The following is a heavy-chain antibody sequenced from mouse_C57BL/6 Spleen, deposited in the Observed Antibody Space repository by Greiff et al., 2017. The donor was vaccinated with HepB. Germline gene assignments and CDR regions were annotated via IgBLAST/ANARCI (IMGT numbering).Heavy chain of an antibody. V-gene: IGHV1-42*01. Sequence: EVQLVESGPELVKPGASVKISCKASGYSFTGYYMNWVKQSPEKSLEWIGEINPSTGGTTYNQKFKAKATLTVDKSSSTAYMQLKSLTSEDSAVYYCARDNGSSYWYFDVWGTGTTVTVSS. D-gene: IGHD1-1*01. CDR1: GYSFTGYY. CDR3: ARDNGSSYWYFDV. CDR2: INPSTGGT. J-gene: IGHJ1*03.